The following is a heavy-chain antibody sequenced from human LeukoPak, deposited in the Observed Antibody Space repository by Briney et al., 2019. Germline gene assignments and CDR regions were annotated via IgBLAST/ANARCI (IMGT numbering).Heavy chain of an antibody. CDR3: ARAVITIFGVMDYFDY. J-gene: IGHJ4*02. CDR2: IYTSGST. V-gene: IGHV4-4*07. Sequence: SETLSLTCTVSGGSISSYYWSWIRQPPGKGLEWIGRIYTSGSTNYNPSLKSRVTMSVDTSKNQFSLKLSSVTAADTAVYYCARAVITIFGVMDYFDYWGQGTLVTVSS. CDR1: GGSISSYY. D-gene: IGHD3-3*01.